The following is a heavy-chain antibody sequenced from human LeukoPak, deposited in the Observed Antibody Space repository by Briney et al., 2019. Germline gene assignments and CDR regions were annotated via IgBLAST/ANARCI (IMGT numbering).Heavy chain of an antibody. CDR1: GFTFSSYS. J-gene: IGHJ3*02. D-gene: IGHD7-27*01. Sequence: GGSLRLSCTASGFTFSSYSLNWVRQAPGKGLEWVGRIKSKTDGGTTDYAAPVKGRFTISRDDSKNTLYLQMNSLKTEDTAVYYCTTDVLGIEAFDIWGQGTMVTVSS. CDR2: IKSKTDGGTT. V-gene: IGHV3-15*01. CDR3: TTDVLGIEAFDI.